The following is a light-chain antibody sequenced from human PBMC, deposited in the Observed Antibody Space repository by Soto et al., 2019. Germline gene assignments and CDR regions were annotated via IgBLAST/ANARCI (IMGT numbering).Light chain of an antibody. CDR3: QQNNIWPYT. CDR2: GAS. CDR1: QSVSSN. J-gene: IGKJ2*01. V-gene: IGKV3-15*01. Sequence: EIVMTQSPATLSVSPGERATLSCRASQSVSSNLAWYQQKRGQAPRLLLYGASTRVTGIPARFSGSGSGTEFTLTISSLQSEDFAVYYCQQNNIWPYTFGQGTKLEIK.